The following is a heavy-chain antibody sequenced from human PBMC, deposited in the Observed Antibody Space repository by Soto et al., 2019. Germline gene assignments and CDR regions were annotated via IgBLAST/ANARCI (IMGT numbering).Heavy chain of an antibody. CDR1: GDTFRQYG. D-gene: IGHD2-2*01. J-gene: IGHJ4*02. CDR2: ISAYNGHR. Sequence: GASVKVSCKADGDTFRQYGITWVRQAPGQGLEWMGWISAYNGHRNFEEKFQDRVTMTTDNSSTTAYMERGSLRSDNTAIYYCARAPYIVVGPDDIFNFDNSGPGTLVTVSS. V-gene: IGHV1-18*01. CDR3: ARAPYIVVGPDDIFNFDN.